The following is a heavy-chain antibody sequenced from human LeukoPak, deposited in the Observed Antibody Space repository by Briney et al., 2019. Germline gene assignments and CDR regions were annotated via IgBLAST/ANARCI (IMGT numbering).Heavy chain of an antibody. J-gene: IGHJ6*03. CDR2: IYYSGST. CDR3: ARVRHTLTYYYYYMDV. CDR1: GGSISSYY. V-gene: IGHV4-59*01. Sequence: PSETLSLTCTVSGGSISSYYWSWIRQPPGKGLEWIGYIYYSGSTNYNPSLKSRVTISVDTSKNQFSLKLSSVTAADTAVYYCARVRHTLTYYYYYMDVWGKGTTVTVSS.